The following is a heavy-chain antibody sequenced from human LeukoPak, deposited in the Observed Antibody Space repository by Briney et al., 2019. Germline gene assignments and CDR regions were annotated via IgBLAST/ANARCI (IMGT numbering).Heavy chain of an antibody. CDR3: ARAGPIDY. V-gene: IGHV3-53*01. J-gene: IGHJ4*02. CDR2: IYSGGST. CDR1: GFIVSNKY. Sequence: PGGSLRLSCAASGFIVSNKYMSWVRQAPGKGLEWVSVIYSGGSTYYAASVEGRFTISRDNSKNTVYLQMNNLRVDDTAVYYCARAGPIDYWGQGILVTVSS.